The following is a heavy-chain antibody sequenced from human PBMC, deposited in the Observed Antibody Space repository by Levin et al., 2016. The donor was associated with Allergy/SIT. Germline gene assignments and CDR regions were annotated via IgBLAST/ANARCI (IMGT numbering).Heavy chain of an antibody. V-gene: IGHV4-31*03. CDR3: ARDRGAAADY. Sequence: SETLSLTCTVSGGSISSGGYYWSWIRQHPGKGLEWIGYIFYSGSTYYNPSLESRVTISVDTSKNQFSLKLSSVTAADTAVYYCARDRGAAADYWGQGTLVTVSS. J-gene: IGHJ4*02. D-gene: IGHD2-15*01. CDR1: GGSISSGGYY. CDR2: IFYSGST.